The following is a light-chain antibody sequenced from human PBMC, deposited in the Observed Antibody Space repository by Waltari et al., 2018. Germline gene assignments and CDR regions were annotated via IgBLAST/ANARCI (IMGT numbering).Light chain of an antibody. V-gene: IGKV3-15*01. Sequence: EIMMTQSPATLSVSPRETATLSCRASESVGTTLAWYQQKPGLAPRLLIYGASTRATGAPARFTGSGSGTEFTLTISSLQTEDFGVYFCQHYKIRPLTFGGGTKVEI. CDR1: ESVGTT. J-gene: IGKJ4*01. CDR2: GAS. CDR3: QHYKIRPLT.